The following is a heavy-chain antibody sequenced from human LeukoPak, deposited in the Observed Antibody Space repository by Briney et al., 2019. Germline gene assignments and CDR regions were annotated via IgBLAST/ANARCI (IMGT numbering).Heavy chain of an antibody. CDR2: IICSVST. CDR1: GGSINNY. D-gene: IGHD4-17*01. Sequence: SETLSLTRTVSGGSINNYWSWIRQPALKGLEWIGRIICSVSTVYHPSLKSRVTMSVDTSRNSFSLKLTSVTAADTAVYYCARGRAVTTGDDYWGQGTLVTVS. J-gene: IGHJ4*02. CDR3: ARGRAVTTGDDY. V-gene: IGHV4-4*07.